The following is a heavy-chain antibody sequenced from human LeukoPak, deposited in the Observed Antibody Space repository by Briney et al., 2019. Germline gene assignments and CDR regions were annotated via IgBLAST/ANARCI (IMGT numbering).Heavy chain of an antibody. Sequence: SETLSLTCTVSGGSISSYYWSWIRQPPGKGLEWIGYIYYSGSTNYNPSLKSRVTISADTSKNQFSLKLSSVTAADTAVYYCARVFRFGVFDYWGQGTLVTVSS. CDR3: ARVFRFGVFDY. J-gene: IGHJ4*02. CDR1: GGSISSYY. D-gene: IGHD3-10*01. CDR2: IYYSGST. V-gene: IGHV4-59*01.